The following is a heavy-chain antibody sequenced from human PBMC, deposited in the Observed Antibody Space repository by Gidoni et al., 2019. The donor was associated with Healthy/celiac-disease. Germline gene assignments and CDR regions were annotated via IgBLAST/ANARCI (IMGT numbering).Heavy chain of an antibody. CDR2: IYYSGST. Sequence: QVQLQESGPGLVTPSQTLSLTCTVSGCSISSGGYYWSWIRQHPGKGLEWIGYIYYSGSTYYNPSLKSRVTISVDTSKNQFSLKLSSVTAADTAVYYCARGDCSGGSCYVDYWGQGTLVTVSS. CDR1: GCSISSGGYY. D-gene: IGHD2-15*01. V-gene: IGHV4-31*03. CDR3: ARGDCSGGSCYVDY. J-gene: IGHJ4*02.